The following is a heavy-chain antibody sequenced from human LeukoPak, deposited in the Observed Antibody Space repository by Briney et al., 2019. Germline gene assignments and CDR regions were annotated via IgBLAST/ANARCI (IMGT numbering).Heavy chain of an antibody. CDR3: ARDGQYSSNWFDY. D-gene: IGHD6-13*01. Sequence: PGGSLRLSCAASGFTFSSYAMSWVRQAPGKGLEWVSAISGSGGSTYYADSVKGRFTVSRDNAKNSLYLQMDSLRAEDTAVYYCARDGQYSSNWFDYWGQGTLVTVSS. V-gene: IGHV3-23*01. J-gene: IGHJ4*02. CDR1: GFTFSSYA. CDR2: ISGSGGST.